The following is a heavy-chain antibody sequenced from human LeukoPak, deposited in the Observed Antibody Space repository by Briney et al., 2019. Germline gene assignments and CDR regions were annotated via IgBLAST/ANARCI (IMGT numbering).Heavy chain of an antibody. CDR1: GGSISSYY. V-gene: IGHV4-59*08. D-gene: IGHD6-19*01. Sequence: TSETLSLTCTVSGGSISSYYWSWIRQPPGKGLECFGYIYYSRSTNYNPSLKSRVTISVDTSKNQFSLKLSSVTAADTAVYYCARHSIVGQWLVPFDYWGQGTLVTVSS. J-gene: IGHJ4*02. CDR2: IYYSRST. CDR3: ARHSIVGQWLVPFDY.